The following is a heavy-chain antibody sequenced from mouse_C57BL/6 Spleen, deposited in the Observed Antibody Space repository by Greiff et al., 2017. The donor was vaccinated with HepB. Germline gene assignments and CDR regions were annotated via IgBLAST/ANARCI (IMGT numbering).Heavy chain of an antibody. V-gene: IGHV1-69*01. CDR1: GYTFTSYW. CDR2: IDPSDSYT. Sequence: QVQLKQPGAELVMPGASVKLSCKASGYTFTSYWMHWVKQRPGQGLEWIGEIDPSDSYTNYNQKFKGKSTLTVDKSSSTAYMQLSSLTSEDSAVYYCARPTTVAYFDVWGTGTTVTVSS. CDR3: ARPTTVAYFDV. D-gene: IGHD1-1*01. J-gene: IGHJ1*03.